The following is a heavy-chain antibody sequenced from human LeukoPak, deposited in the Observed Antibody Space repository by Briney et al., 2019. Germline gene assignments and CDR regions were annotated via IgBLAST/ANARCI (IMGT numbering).Heavy chain of an antibody. J-gene: IGHJ3*01. Sequence: GGSLRLSCSASGFNFRSYGMIWVRQAPGKGLEWVSDIKGDGGGAHYADSVKGRFTISRDNSKNTLYLQMNSLRVEDTAIYYCAKDPNGDYIGAFDFWGQGTMVTVSS. V-gene: IGHV3-23*01. CDR1: GFNFRSYG. D-gene: IGHD4-17*01. CDR2: IKGDGGGA. CDR3: AKDPNGDYIGAFDF.